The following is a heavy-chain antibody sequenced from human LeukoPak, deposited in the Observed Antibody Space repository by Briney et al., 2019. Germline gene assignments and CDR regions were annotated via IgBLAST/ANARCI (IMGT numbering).Heavy chain of an antibody. V-gene: IGHV1-69*13. CDR1: GGTFSSYA. CDR2: IIPIFGTA. J-gene: IGHJ5*02. Sequence: GASVKVSCKASGGTFSSYAISWVRQAPGQGLEWMGGIIPIFGTANYAQKFQGRVTITADESTSTAYMELSSLRSEVTAVYYCAAEYSSSWHNWFDPWGQGTLVTVSS. CDR3: AAEYSSSWHNWFDP. D-gene: IGHD6-13*01.